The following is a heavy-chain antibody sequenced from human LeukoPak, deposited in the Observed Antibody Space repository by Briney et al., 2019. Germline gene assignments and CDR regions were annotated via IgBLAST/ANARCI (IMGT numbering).Heavy chain of an antibody. J-gene: IGHJ4*02. Sequence: PAQSLRLSCAVSGFTFSSYAMRWVRQAAGKGLEWVAVISYDGSNKYYADSMKGRFTIARDTSKNTLYLQMNSLRAEDTAVYYCAKERDCNYGGYFDYWGQGTLVTVSS. CDR2: ISYDGSNK. D-gene: IGHD1-7*01. V-gene: IGHV3-30-3*01. CDR3: AKERDCNYGGYFDY. CDR1: GFTFSSYA.